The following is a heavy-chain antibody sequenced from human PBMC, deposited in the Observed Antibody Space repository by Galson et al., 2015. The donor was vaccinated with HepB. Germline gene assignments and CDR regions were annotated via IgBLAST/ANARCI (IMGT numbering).Heavy chain of an antibody. CDR1: GFTFSSYS. J-gene: IGHJ4*02. CDR2: ISSSSSTI. Sequence: SLRLSCAASGFTFSSYSMNWVRQAPGKGLEWVSYISSSSSTIYYADSVTGRFTISRDNAKNSLYLQMNSLRDEDTAVYYCARVRSGELSSQYYFDYWGQGTLVTVSS. CDR3: ARVRSGELSSQYYFDY. V-gene: IGHV3-48*02. D-gene: IGHD3-10*01.